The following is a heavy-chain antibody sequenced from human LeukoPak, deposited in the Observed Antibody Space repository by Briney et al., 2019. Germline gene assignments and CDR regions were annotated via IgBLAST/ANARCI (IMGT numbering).Heavy chain of an antibody. D-gene: IGHD3-3*01. CDR3: ARGDPDISFGVAGEAFDI. V-gene: IGHV3-21*01. CDR2: ISTSSSYI. J-gene: IGHJ3*02. CDR1: GFTFSSYE. Sequence: GGSLRLSCAASGFTFSSYEMNWVRQAPGKGLEWVSSISTSSSYIYYADSVKGRFTISRDNAKNSLYLQMNSLRAEDTAVYYCARGDPDISFGVAGEAFDIWGQGTMVTVSS.